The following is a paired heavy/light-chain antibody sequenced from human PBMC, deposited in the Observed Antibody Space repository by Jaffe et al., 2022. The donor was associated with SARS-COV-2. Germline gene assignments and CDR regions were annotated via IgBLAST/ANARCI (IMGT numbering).Light chain of an antibody. CDR2: GAS. CDR3: QQYSSSPLT. V-gene: IGKV3-20*01. CDR1: QSVSSNY. Sequence: EIVLTQSPGTLSLSPGERATLSCRASQSVSSNYLAWYQQKPGQAPRLLIYGASIRATGIPDRFSGSGSGTDFTLTISRLETEDFALYCCQQYSSSPLTFGGGTKVEIK. J-gene: IGKJ4*01.
Heavy chain of an antibody. V-gene: IGHV3-23*01. J-gene: IGHJ4*02. CDR2: ISGSGDTT. CDR1: GFTFTNYA. Sequence: EVHLLESGGGLVQPGGSLRLSCAASGFTFTNYAMNWVRRAPGKGLEWVSAISGSGDTTHYADSVRGRFTISRDNSKNALYLQMNGLRAEDTALYYCAKRLATTPLGPFDCWGQGTLVSVSS. CDR3: AKRLATTPLGPFDC. D-gene: IGHD2-15*01.